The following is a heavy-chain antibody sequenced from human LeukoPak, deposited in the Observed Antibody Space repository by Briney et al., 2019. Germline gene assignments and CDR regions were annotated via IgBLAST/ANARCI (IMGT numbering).Heavy chain of an antibody. CDR3: ARDSRYSSWNWFDP. V-gene: IGHV4-38-2*02. Sequence: SETLSLTCTVSGYSISSGYYWGWIRQPPGKGLAWIGSIYHSGSTYYNPSLKSRVTISVDTSKNQFSLKLSSVTAADTAVYYCARDSRYSSWNWFDPWGQGTLVTVSS. CDR2: IYHSGST. CDR1: GYSISSGYY. D-gene: IGHD3-9*01. J-gene: IGHJ5*02.